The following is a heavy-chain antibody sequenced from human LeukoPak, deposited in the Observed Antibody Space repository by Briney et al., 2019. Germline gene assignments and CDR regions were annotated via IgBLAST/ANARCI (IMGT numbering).Heavy chain of an antibody. J-gene: IGHJ4*02. CDR3: AKEMSSSNIDH. V-gene: IGHV3-30*18. CDR2: ISFDGKTK. D-gene: IGHD2-2*01. CDR1: GFTFSSYG. Sequence: PGRSLRLSCAASGFTFSSYGMHWVRPAPSKGLEWVAVISFDGKTKYYTDSVKGRFTISRDNSKNTLYLQMNSLRAEDTAVYYCAKEMSSSNIDHCGQGTLVTVSS.